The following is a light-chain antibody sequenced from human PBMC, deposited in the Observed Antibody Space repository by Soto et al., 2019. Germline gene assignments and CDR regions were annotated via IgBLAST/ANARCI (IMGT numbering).Light chain of an antibody. CDR3: CSYAGSYTGV. Sequence: QSAPTQPRSVSGSPGQSVTISCTGTSSDVGGYNYVSWYEQHPVKAPKLMIYDVTKRPSGVPDRFSGSKSGNTASLTISGLQAEDEADYYCCSYAGSYTGVFGTGTKLTVL. CDR1: SSDVGGYNY. CDR2: DVT. J-gene: IGLJ1*01. V-gene: IGLV2-11*01.